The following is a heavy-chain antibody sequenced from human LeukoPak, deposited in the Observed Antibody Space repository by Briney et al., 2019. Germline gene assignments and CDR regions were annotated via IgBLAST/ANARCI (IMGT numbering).Heavy chain of an antibody. CDR1: GFTFSSYA. J-gene: IGHJ1*01. D-gene: IGHD1-26*01. Sequence: RGGSLRLSCAASGFTFSSYAMSWVRQAPGKGLEWVSAVSGSGGSTYYADSVKGRFTISRDNSKNTLYLQMNSLRAEDTAVYYCAKPTSGSYYGEYFQHWGQGTLVTVSS. V-gene: IGHV3-23*01. CDR3: AKPTSGSYYGEYFQH. CDR2: VSGSGGST.